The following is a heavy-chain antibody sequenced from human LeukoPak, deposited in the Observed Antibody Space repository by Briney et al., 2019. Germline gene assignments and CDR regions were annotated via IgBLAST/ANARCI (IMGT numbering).Heavy chain of an antibody. CDR3: ARGYYNVPLTFGY. CDR1: GGSISSYY. D-gene: IGHD3-10*01. V-gene: IGHV4-59*01. J-gene: IGHJ4*02. Sequence: SETLSLTCTVSGGSISSYYWSWIRQPPGKGLECIGYIYYSGSTNYNPSLKSRVTISVDTSKNQFSLKLSSVTAADTAVYYCARGYYNVPLTFGYWGQGTLVTVSS. CDR2: IYYSGST.